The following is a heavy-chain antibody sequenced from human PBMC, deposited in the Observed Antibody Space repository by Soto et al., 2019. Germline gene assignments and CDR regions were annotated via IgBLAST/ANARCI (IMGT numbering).Heavy chain of an antibody. D-gene: IGHD6-13*01. CDR2: IYDSGST. J-gene: IGHJ3*02. CDR3: ARQAPLGSSSWYRDDAFDI. V-gene: IGHV4-59*01. CDR1: GGSISHFY. Sequence: SETLSLTCTVSGGSISHFYWSWIRQSPGKGLEWLGFIYDSGSTSYIPSLRSRVTMSMDTSKTQFSLNLSSVTAADTAVYYCARQAPLGSSSWYRDDAFDIWGQGTMVTVSS.